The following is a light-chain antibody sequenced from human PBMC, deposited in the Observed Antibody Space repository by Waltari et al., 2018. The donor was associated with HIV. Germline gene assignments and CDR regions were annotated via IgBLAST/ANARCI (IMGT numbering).Light chain of an antibody. V-gene: IGLV1-44*01. J-gene: IGLJ3*02. CDR3: AARDDSLNAWV. CDR1: NSNVGRSP. Sequence: QSVLTQPPSASGTPGRRVTISCSGNNSNVGRSPVNWYRQVPGTAPKLLMLSKNQRPSGVPDRFSGSKSGTSASLAIRGLKSEDEDDYYCAARDDSLNAWVFGGGTKVTVL. CDR2: SKN.